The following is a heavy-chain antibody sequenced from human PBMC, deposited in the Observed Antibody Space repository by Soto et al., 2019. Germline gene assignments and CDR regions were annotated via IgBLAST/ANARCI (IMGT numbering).Heavy chain of an antibody. Sequence: GVSMWLSCAASEFSFSSYSTNWVRQAPGKGLEWVSYISSSSSTIYYADPVKGRFTISRDNAKNSLYLQMNSLRAEDTAVYYCARGPSNGDYNYYYYMDVWGKGTTVTVSS. V-gene: IGHV3-48*01. D-gene: IGHD4-17*01. CDR2: ISSSSSTI. J-gene: IGHJ6*03. CDR1: EFSFSSYS. CDR3: ARGPSNGDYNYYYYMDV.